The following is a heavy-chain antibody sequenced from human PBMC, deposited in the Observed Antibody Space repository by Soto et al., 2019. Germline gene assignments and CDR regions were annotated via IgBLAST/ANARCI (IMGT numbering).Heavy chain of an antibody. CDR3: ARDEGGSGGYSYGPRFGY. J-gene: IGHJ4*02. Sequence: QVQLVQSGAEVKKPGSSVKVSCKASGGTFSSYAISWVRQAPGQGLEWMGGIIPIFGTANYAQKFQGRVTITADESTSTAYMGLSSLRSEDTAVYYCARDEGGSGGYSYGPRFGYWGQGTLVTVSS. CDR1: GGTFSSYA. D-gene: IGHD5-18*01. CDR2: IIPIFGTA. V-gene: IGHV1-69*12.